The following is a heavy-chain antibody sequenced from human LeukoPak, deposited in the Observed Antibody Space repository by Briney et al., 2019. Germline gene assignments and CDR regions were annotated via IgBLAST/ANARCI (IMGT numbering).Heavy chain of an antibody. D-gene: IGHD3-22*01. CDR1: AFTFSNAW. CDR3: TRNYYDRTGSLFY. V-gene: IGHV3-15*01. CDR2: IKSKADGGTA. J-gene: IGHJ4*02. Sequence: PGGSLRLSCVASAFTFSNAWMTWVRQAPGKGLEWVSRIKSKADGGTADHAAPVKGRFNISRDDSKNTLYLQMNSLKTEDTAVYFCTRNYYDRTGSLFYWGQGTLATVSS.